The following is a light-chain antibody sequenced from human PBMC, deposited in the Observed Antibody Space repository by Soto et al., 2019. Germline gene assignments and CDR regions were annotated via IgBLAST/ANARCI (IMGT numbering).Light chain of an antibody. CDR2: LNSDGSH. Sequence: QPVLTQSPSASASLGASVKLTCTLSSGXSSYAIAWHQQQPEKGPRYLMKLNSDGSHYKGGGIPDRFSGSSSGAERYLTISSLQSEDEADYYCQTWGTGIQVFGTGTKLTVL. J-gene: IGLJ1*01. CDR1: SGXSSYA. CDR3: QTWGTGIQV. V-gene: IGLV4-69*01.